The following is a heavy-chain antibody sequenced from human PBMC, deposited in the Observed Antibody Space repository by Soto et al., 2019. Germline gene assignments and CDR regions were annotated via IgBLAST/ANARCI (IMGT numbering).Heavy chain of an antibody. CDR3: AKGSRGGSSSSMDY. CDR2: ISGSGGST. J-gene: IGHJ4*02. V-gene: IGHV3-23*01. D-gene: IGHD6-6*01. CDR1: GFTFSSYA. Sequence: GGSLRLSCTASGFTFSSYAMSWVRQAPGKGLEWVSAISGSGGSTYYADSVKGRFTISRDNSKNTLYLQMNSLRAEDTAVYYCAKGSRGGSSSSMDYWGQGTLVTVSS.